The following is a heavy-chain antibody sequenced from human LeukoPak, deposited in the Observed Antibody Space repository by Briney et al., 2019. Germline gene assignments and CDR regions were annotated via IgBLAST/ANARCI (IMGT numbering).Heavy chain of an antibody. CDR2: ISSSSSYI. J-gene: IGHJ5*02. D-gene: IGHD6-19*01. CDR1: GFTFSSYS. V-gene: IGHV3-21*01. CDR3: AREGTSSGWYGDNWLDP. Sequence: GGSLRLSCAASGFTFSSYSMNWVRQAPGKGLEWVSSISSSSSYIYYADSVKGRFTISRDNAKNSLYLQMNSLRAEDTAVYYCAREGTSSGWYGDNWLDPWGQGTLVTVSS.